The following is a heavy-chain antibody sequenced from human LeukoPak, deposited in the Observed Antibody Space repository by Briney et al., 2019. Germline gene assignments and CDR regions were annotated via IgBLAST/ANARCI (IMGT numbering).Heavy chain of an antibody. J-gene: IGHJ4*02. Sequence: SETLSLTCTVSGGSISSSSYYWGWIRQPPGKGLEWIGSIYYSGSTYYNPSLKSRVTISVDTSKNQFSLKLSSVTAADTAVYYCARDSGGIQDFDYWGQGTLVTVSS. V-gene: IGHV4-39*07. CDR3: ARDSGGIQDFDY. CDR2: IYYSGST. CDR1: GGSISSSSYY. D-gene: IGHD5-18*01.